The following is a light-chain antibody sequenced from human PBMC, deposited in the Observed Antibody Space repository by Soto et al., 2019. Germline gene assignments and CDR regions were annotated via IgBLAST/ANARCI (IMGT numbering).Light chain of an antibody. CDR3: QQIFSVPLT. CDR2: GAS. CDR1: QYITTY. V-gene: IGKV1-39*01. Sequence: DIQMTQSPSSLSASVGDRVTITCRASQYITTYLNWYQHKPGTAPKLLIYGASSLQSGVPSRFSGNGSGTDFPLTTSSLQPEDFATYYCQQIFSVPLTFGGGTKVEIK. J-gene: IGKJ4*01.